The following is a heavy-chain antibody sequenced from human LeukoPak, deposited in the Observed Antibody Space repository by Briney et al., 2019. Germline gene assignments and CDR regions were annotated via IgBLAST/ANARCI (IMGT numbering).Heavy chain of an antibody. CDR2: IYDSGST. CDR3: ARASPGPYDFWSGYYSGYYYYGMDV. V-gene: IGHV4-59*02. Sequence: PSETLSLTCTVSGGSVSSYYWSLIRQPAGKGLEWVGHIYDSGSTNYNPSLQSRVTISVDTAKNQFSLKLSSVTAADTAVYYCARASPGPYDFWSGYYSGYYYYGMDVWGQGTTVTVSS. J-gene: IGHJ6*02. D-gene: IGHD3-3*01. CDR1: GGSVSSYY.